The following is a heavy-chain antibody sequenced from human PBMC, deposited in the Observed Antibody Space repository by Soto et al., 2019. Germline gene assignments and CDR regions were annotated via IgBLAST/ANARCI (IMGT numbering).Heavy chain of an antibody. D-gene: IGHD5-18*01. V-gene: IGHV3-53*02. CDR2: LYADGST. CDR3: ARTAEGDTPRTHWYFDL. CDR1: GFPVNATY. Sequence: EVQLVETGGALIQPGGSLRLSCAASGFPVNATYLSWVRQARGKGLEWLSVLYADGSTYYIDSVKGRFRISRDSSKNTLYLQMDSLRADDTALYFCARTAEGDTPRTHWYFDLWGRGTLVTVSS. J-gene: IGHJ2*01.